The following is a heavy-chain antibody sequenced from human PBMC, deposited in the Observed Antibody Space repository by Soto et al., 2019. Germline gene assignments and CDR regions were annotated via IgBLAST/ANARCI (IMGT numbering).Heavy chain of an antibody. Sequence: ASVKVSCKASGYTFTSYGISWVRQAPGQRLEWMGWISAYNGNTNYAQKLQGRVTMTTDTSTSTAYMELRSLRSDDTAVYYCARDVLRFLEWLLPSGDAFDIWGQGTMVTVSS. V-gene: IGHV1-18*01. CDR1: GYTFTSYG. J-gene: IGHJ3*02. CDR2: ISAYNGNT. CDR3: ARDVLRFLEWLLPSGDAFDI. D-gene: IGHD3-3*01.